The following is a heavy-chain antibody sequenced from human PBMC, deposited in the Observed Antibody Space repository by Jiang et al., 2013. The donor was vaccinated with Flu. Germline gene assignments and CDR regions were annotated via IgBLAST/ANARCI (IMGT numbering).Heavy chain of an antibody. CDR2: IFQSGST. Sequence: GLVKPSETLSVTCAVSGFSISSGSYWGWMRQPPGKGLEWIGSIFQSGSTYYNSSLKSRVTISVDTSKKQFSLKLSSVTAADTAVYYCARGGEGGGRFYFSDIWGQGTMVTVSS. D-gene: IGHD2/OR15-2a*01. CDR1: GFSISSGSY. CDR3: ARGGEGGGRFYFSDI. V-gene: IGHV4-38-2*01. J-gene: IGHJ3*02.